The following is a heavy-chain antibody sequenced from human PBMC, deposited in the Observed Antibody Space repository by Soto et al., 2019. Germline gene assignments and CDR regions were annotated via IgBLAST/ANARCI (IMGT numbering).Heavy chain of an antibody. V-gene: IGHV1-24*01. CDR2: FDPEDGET. CDR3: ATSVAGNSELVY. J-gene: IGHJ4*02. D-gene: IGHD6-19*01. CDR1: GYTLTELS. Sequence: ASVKVSCKVSGYTLTELSMHWVRQAPGKGLEWMGGFDPEDGETIYAQKFQGRVTMTEDTSTDTAYVELSSLRSEDTAVYYCATSVAGNSELVYWGQGTLVTVSS.